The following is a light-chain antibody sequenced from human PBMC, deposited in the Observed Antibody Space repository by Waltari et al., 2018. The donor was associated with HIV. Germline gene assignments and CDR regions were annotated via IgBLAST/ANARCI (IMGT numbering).Light chain of an antibody. CDR3: HCTDSSLMGPVV. J-gene: IGLJ2*01. V-gene: IGLV1-40*01. CDR2: GNN. Sequence: QSVLTQPPSVSGAPGQRVTISCTGNSSNIGAGHDVHWYRQLPGTATKFLISGNNFRPSGVPDRFSGSKSGTSASLFITGLQADDEAVYYCHCTDSSLMGPVVFGGGTKLTVL. CDR1: SSNIGAGHD.